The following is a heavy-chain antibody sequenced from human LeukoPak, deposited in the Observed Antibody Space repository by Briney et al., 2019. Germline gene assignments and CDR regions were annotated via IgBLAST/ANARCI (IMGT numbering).Heavy chain of an antibody. Sequence: SETLSLTCAVYGGSFSGYYWSWIRQPPGKGLEWIGEINHSGSTNYNPSLKSRVTISVDTSKNQFSLKLSSVTAADTAVYYCARGPAREQWLVTNWGQGTLVTVSS. V-gene: IGHV4-34*01. J-gene: IGHJ4*02. CDR3: ARGPAREQWLVTN. CDR1: GGSFSGYY. CDR2: INHSGST. D-gene: IGHD6-19*01.